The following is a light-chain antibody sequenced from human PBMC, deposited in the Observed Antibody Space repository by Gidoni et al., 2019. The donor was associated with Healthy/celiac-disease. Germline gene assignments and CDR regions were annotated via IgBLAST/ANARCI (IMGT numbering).Light chain of an antibody. Sequence: AIQMTQSPSSLSASVGDRVTITCRASQGIRNDLGWYQQKPGKAPKLLIYAASSLQSGVPSRFSGSGSGTDFTLTISSLQPEAFATYYCLHDYNYPLTFGGGTKVEIK. CDR3: LHDYNYPLT. CDR2: AAS. CDR1: QGIRND. J-gene: IGKJ4*01. V-gene: IGKV1-6*01.